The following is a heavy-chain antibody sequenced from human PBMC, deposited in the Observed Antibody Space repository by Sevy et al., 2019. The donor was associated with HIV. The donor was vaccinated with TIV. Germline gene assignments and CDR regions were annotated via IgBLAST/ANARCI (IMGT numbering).Heavy chain of an antibody. V-gene: IGHV3-15*01. D-gene: IGHD5-18*01. CDR2: IKSKTDGGTT. J-gene: IGHJ6*02. Sequence: GGSLRLSCAASGFTFSNAWMSWVRQAPGKGLEWVGRIKSKTDGGTTDYAAPVKGRFTISRDDSKNKLYLQMNSLKTEDTAVYYCTTAADTAMVTEDYYYGMDVWGQGTTVTVS. CDR3: TTAADTAMVTEDYYYGMDV. CDR1: GFTFSNAW.